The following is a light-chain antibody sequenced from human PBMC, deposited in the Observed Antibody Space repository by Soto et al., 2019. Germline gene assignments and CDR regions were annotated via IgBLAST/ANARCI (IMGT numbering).Light chain of an antibody. CDR3: SSYTSSRTDL. CDR1: SSDVGGYNY. V-gene: IGLV2-14*01. CDR2: DVS. Sequence: QSVLTQPASVSGSPGQSITISCTGTSSDVGGYNYVSWYQQHPGKAPKLMIYDVSNRPSGVSNPFSGSKSGNTASLTISGLQAEDEADYYCSSYTSSRTDLFGTGTKLTVL. J-gene: IGLJ1*01.